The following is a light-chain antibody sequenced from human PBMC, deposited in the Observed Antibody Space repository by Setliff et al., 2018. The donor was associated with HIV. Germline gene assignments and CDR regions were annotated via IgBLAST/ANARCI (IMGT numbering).Light chain of an antibody. Sequence: QSVLTQPPSVSGVPGQRVTVSCTGTSSNIGASYAVHWYQQFPGAAPKLVIYDNSNRPSGVPDRFSASKSDNTASLTISGLQAEDEADYYCSSFTSSGTYVFGTGTKVTVL. CDR1: SSNIGASYA. CDR3: SSFTSSGTYV. J-gene: IGLJ1*01. CDR2: DNS. V-gene: IGLV1-40*01.